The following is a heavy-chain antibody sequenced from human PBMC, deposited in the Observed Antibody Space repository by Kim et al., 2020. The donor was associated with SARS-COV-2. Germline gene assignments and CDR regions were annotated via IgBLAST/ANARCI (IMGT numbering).Heavy chain of an antibody. J-gene: IGHJ6*02. D-gene: IGHD3-10*01. CDR1: GGTVSSYA. V-gene: IGHV1-69*13. CDR3: ATVSGGYYYYYGMDV. Sequence: SVKVSCKASGGTVSSYAISWVRQAPGQGLEWMGGIIPIFGTANYAQKFQGRVTITADESTSTAYMELSSLRSEDTAVYYCATVSGGYYYYYGMDVWGQGTTVTVSS. CDR2: IIPIFGTA.